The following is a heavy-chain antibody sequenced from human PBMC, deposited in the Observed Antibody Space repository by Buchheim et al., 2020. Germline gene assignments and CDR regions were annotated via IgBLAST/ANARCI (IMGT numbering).Heavy chain of an antibody. CDR1: GFSVSSNY. D-gene: IGHD2-21*02. J-gene: IGHJ6*02. CDR2: IYSGGST. V-gene: IGHV3-66*02. CDR3: ARVPTARYYYGMDV. Sequence: EVQLVESGGGLVQPGGSLRLSCAASGFSVSSNYMSWVRQAPGKGLEWVSAIYSGGSTYYADSVRGRFTTSRDNSKTTLYLQMNSLRAEDTAVYYWARVPTARYYYGMDVWGQGTT.